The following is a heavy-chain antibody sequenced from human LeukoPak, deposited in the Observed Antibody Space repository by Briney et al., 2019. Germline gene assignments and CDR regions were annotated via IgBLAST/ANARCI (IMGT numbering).Heavy chain of an antibody. CDR2: IGYSGRTI. CDR3: AKGSDIVATIITFDY. D-gene: IGHD5-12*01. CDR1: GFTFSSYE. J-gene: IGHJ4*02. Sequence: PGGSLRLSCAASGFTFSSYEMNWVRQAPGKGLEWVANIGYSGRTIYYADSVKGRFTISRDNAKNSLYLQMNSLRAEDTAVYYCAKGSDIVATIITFDYWGQGTLVTVSS. V-gene: IGHV3-48*03.